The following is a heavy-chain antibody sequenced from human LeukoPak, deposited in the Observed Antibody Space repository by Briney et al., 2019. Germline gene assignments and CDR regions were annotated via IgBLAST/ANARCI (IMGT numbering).Heavy chain of an antibody. CDR2: IHYSGST. J-gene: IGHJ4*02. Sequence: SETLSLTCTVSGGSISSSSYYWGWIRQPPGKGLEWIGSIHYSGSTYYNPSLKSRVTISVDTSKNQFSLKLSSVTAADTAVYYCAGIGRAANVDYWGQGTLVTVSS. V-gene: IGHV4-39*01. CDR3: AGIGRAANVDY. CDR1: GGSISSSSYY. D-gene: IGHD6-25*01.